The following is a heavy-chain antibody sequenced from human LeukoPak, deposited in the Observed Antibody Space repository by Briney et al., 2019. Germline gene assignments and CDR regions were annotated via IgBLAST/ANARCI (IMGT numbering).Heavy chain of an antibody. Sequence: GGSLRLSCAASGLTFSSSAMSWVRQAPGKGLQWVSAISGSGNDIYYADSVKGRFTISRDNSKNTLYLHMNSLRAEDTAVYYCATSSGGYCSSTSCYNNYWGQGTLVTVSS. J-gene: IGHJ4*02. CDR1: GLTFSSSA. V-gene: IGHV3-23*01. CDR2: ISGSGNDI. D-gene: IGHD2-2*02. CDR3: ATSSGGYCSSTSCYNNY.